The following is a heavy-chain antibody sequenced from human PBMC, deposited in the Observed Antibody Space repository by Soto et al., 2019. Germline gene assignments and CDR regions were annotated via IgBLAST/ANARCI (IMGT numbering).Heavy chain of an antibody. CDR2: INSDGSST. CDR1: GFTFSSYW. CDR3: AGGRDFWSGYYTVAFDI. J-gene: IGHJ3*02. Sequence: EVQLVESGGGLVQPGGSLRLSCAASGFTFSSYWMHWVRQAPGKGLVWVSRINSDGSSTSYADSVKGRFTISRDNAKNTLYHEMNSLRAEVTAVYYCAGGRDFWSGYYTVAFDIWGKGTMVTVSS. V-gene: IGHV3-74*01. D-gene: IGHD3-3*01.